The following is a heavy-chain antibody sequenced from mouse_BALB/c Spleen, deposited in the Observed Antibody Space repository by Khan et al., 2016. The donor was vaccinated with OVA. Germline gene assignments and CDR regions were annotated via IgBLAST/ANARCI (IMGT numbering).Heavy chain of an antibody. Sequence: EVELVESGGGLVKPGGSLKLSCAASGFTFSSFTMSWVRQTPEKRLEWVASISSGGDNTYYPDSVKGRFTISRDNAKNNLYLQMSSVRSEDTALYYCARSNYGPFAYWGQGTLVTVSA. CDR1: GFTFSSFT. V-gene: IGHV5-9*03. CDR2: ISSGGDNT. CDR3: ARSNYGPFAY. D-gene: IGHD1-1*02. J-gene: IGHJ3*01.